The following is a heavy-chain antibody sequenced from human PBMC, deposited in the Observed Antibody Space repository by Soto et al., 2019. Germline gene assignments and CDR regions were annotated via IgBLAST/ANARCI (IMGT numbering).Heavy chain of an antibody. J-gene: IGHJ4*02. CDR2: IIPIFGTA. Sequence: QVQLVQSGAEVKKPWSSVKVSCKASGGTFSSYAISWVRQAPGQGLEWMGGIIPIFGTANYAQKFQGRVTITADESTSTAYMERSSLRAEDTAVYYCASPLLSGSYSLPFDYWGQGTLVTVSS. CDR1: GGTFSSYA. V-gene: IGHV1-69*01. CDR3: ASPLLSGSYSLPFDY. D-gene: IGHD1-26*01.